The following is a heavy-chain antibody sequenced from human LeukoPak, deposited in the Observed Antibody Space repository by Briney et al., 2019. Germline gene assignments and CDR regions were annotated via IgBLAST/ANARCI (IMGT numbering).Heavy chain of an antibody. D-gene: IGHD3-16*02. Sequence: GSLRLSCAASGFTFSSYWMSWIRQPPGKGLEWIGEINHSGSTNYNPSLKSRVTISVDTSKNQFSLKLSSVTAADTAVYYCARGRVRVWGSYRPFDYWGQGTLVTVSS. CDR2: INHSGST. CDR1: GFTFSSYW. V-gene: IGHV4-34*01. J-gene: IGHJ4*02. CDR3: ARGRVRVWGSYRPFDY.